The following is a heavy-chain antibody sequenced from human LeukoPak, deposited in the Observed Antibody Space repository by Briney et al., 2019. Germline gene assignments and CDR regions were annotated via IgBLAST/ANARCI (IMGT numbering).Heavy chain of an antibody. CDR3: AKVRTGSGGYTYGVDY. D-gene: IGHD5-18*01. CDR1: GFTFSTYG. J-gene: IGHJ4*02. Sequence: GGSLRLSCAASGFTFSTYGMHWVRQAPGQGLEWVAIIWYDGSDKYYADSVKGRFAISRDNSKNTLSLQINSLRAEDTAVFYCAKVRTGSGGYTYGVDYWGQGTLVTVSS. V-gene: IGHV3-33*06. CDR2: IWYDGSDK.